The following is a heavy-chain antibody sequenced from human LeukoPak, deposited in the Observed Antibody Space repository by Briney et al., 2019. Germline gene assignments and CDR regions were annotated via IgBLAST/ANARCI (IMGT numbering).Heavy chain of an antibody. CDR2: IKQDGSEK. D-gene: IGHD6-13*01. CDR3: ARGRYSSSRYDY. V-gene: IGHV3-7*05. Sequence: TGGSLRLSCAASGFIYSSYWMSWVRQAPGKGLEWVANIKQDGSEKSHVDSVEGRFTISRDNAKNSLYLQMNSLRAEDTAVYYCARGRYSSSRYDYWGQGTLVTVSS. J-gene: IGHJ4*02. CDR1: GFIYSSYW.